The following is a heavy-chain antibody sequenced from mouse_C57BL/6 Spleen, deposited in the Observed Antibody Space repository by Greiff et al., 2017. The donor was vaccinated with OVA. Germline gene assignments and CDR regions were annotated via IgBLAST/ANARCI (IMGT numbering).Heavy chain of an antibody. CDR3: AREWAMDY. Sequence: DVKLVESGGGLVKPGGSLKLSCAASGFTFSSYAMSWVRQTPEKRLEWVATISDGGSYTYYPDNVKGRFTISRDNAKNNLYLQMSHLKSEDTAMYYCAREWAMDYWGQGTSVTVSS. J-gene: IGHJ4*01. V-gene: IGHV5-4*01. CDR1: GFTFSSYA. CDR2: ISDGGSYT.